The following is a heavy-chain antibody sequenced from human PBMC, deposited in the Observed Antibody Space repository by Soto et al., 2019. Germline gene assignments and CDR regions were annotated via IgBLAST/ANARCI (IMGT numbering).Heavy chain of an antibody. J-gene: IGHJ4*02. Sequence: SETLSLTCTVSGGSISSSSYYWGWIRQPPGKGLEWIGSIYYSGSTYYNPSLKSRVTISVDTSKNQFSLKLSSVTAGDTAVYYCARPGSGSYSYYFDYWGQGTLVTVSS. CDR1: GGSISSSSYY. D-gene: IGHD3-10*01. CDR2: IYYSGST. V-gene: IGHV4-39*01. CDR3: ARPGSGSYSYYFDY.